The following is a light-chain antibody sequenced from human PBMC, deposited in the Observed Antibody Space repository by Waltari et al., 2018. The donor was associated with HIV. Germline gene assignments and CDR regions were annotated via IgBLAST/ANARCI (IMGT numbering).Light chain of an antibody. CDR3: QQYNSHSYA. V-gene: IGKV1-5*03. J-gene: IGKJ2*01. CDR1: QIINNW. CDR2: KTS. Sequence: DVQMTQSPSTLSAAVGDKVTITCRASQIINNWLAWYQQKPGKPPKLLIYKTSYLESGVPSRFYGSVSGADFTLIIDGLQPDYFATYYCQQYNSHSYAFGQGTKVDVK.